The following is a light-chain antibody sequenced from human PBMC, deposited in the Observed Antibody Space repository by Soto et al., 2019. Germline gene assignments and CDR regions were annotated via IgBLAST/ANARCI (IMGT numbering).Light chain of an antibody. V-gene: IGLV2-14*03. CDR3: SSYTNRNTVV. CDR2: DVT. Sequence: QSALTQPASVSGSPGQSITIFCTGTSSDVGGYNYVSWYQQRQGKPPKLMIYDVTNRPSGVSNRFSGSKSCSTASLTISGLQAEDEGDYYCSSYTNRNTVVFGGGTKLTVL. J-gene: IGLJ3*02. CDR1: SSDVGGYNY.